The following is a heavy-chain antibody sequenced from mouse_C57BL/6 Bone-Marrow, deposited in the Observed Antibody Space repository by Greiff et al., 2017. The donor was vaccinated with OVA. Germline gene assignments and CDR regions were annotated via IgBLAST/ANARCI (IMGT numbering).Heavy chain of an antibody. CDR1: GFTFSDFY. CDR3: ARDDYYWYFDV. V-gene: IGHV7-1*01. Sequence: EVKLVESGGGLVQSGRSLRLSCATSGFTFSDFYMEWVRQAPGKGLEWIAASRNKANDYTTEYSASVKGRFIVSRDTSQSIHYLQMNALRAEDTAIYYCARDDYYWYFDVWGTGTTVTVSS. CDR2: SRNKANDYTT. J-gene: IGHJ1*03.